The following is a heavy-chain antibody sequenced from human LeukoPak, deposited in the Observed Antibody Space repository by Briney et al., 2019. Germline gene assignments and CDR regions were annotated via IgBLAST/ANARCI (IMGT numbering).Heavy chain of an antibody. CDR1: GGSISSSSYY. CDR3: ARHRRSVSPNLIDY. J-gene: IGHJ4*02. V-gene: IGHV4-39*01. D-gene: IGHD1-14*01. CDR2: IYHTGST. Sequence: SETLSLTCTVSGGSISSSSYYWGWIRQPPGKGLEWIGSIYHTGSTFYNPSLKSRVTISVDTSQNQFSLKLSSVTAADTAVYYCARHRRSVSPNLIDYWGQGTLVTVSS.